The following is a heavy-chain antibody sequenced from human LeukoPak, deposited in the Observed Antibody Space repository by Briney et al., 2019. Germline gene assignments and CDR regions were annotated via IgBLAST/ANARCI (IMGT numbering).Heavy chain of an antibody. CDR2: IYHSGTT. Sequence: SETLSLTCVVSGYSINSGFLWGWIRQPPGKGLDWIGSIYHSGTTYYNPSLESRVTISVDVSKNQFSLKLSSVTAADTAVYYCARGWGATATTGPSDYWGQGTLVTVSS. J-gene: IGHJ4*02. V-gene: IGHV4-38-2*01. CDR3: ARGWGATATTGPSDY. CDR1: GYSINSGFL. D-gene: IGHD4-17*01.